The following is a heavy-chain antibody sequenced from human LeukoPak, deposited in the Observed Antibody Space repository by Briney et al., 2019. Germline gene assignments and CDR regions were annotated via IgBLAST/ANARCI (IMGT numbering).Heavy chain of an antibody. CDR2: IYYSGST. CDR3: ARDSSGWFPT. CDR1: GGSISSYY. D-gene: IGHD6-19*01. J-gene: IGHJ5*02. Sequence: PSETLSLTCTVSGGSISSYYWSWIRQPPGKGLEWIGYIYYSGSTNYNPSLKSRVTISVDTSKNQFSLKLSSVTAADTAVYYCARDSSGWFPTWGQGTLVTVSS. V-gene: IGHV4-59*01.